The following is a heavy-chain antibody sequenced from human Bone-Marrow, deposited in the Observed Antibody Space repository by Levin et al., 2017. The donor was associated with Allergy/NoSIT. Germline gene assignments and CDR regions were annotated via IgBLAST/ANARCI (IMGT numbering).Heavy chain of an antibody. V-gene: IGHV4-39*07. J-gene: IGHJ5*02. CDR2: IYYSGST. CDR1: GGSISSSSYY. D-gene: IGHD3-3*01. Sequence: SETLSLTCTVSGGSISSSSYYWGWIRQPPGKGLEWIGSIYYSGSTYYNPSLKSRVTISVDTSKNQFSLKLSSVTAADTAVYYCAGDCFLLTPGYYDFWSGPNWFDPWGQGTLVTVSS. CDR3: AGDCFLLTPGYYDFWSGPNWFDP.